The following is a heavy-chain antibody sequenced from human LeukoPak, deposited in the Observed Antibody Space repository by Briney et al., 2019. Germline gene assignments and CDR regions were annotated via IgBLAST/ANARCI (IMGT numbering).Heavy chain of an antibody. CDR3: ARGGNWNDAFDY. CDR1: VDSLSSFY. CDR2: IYYKGRT. Sequence: SETLSLTCTVSVDSLSSFYWSWIRQSPGKGLEWIGYIYYKGRTNYNPSLKSRVTMSVDTSKRQFSLNLSSLTAADTAVYYCARGGNWNDAFDYWGQGTLVTVSS. V-gene: IGHV4-59*08. D-gene: IGHD1-20*01. J-gene: IGHJ4*02.